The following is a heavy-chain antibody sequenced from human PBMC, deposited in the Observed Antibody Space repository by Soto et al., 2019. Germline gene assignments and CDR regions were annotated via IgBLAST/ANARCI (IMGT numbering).Heavy chain of an antibody. CDR3: ARRDQNSRRTFDY. V-gene: IGHV3-48*01. D-gene: IGHD2-2*01. J-gene: IGHJ4*02. Sequence: GGSLRLSCAASGFIFSNSAMNWVRQAPGKGLEWVSYISGSSIIYYADSVKGRFTISRDNARNSLYLQMNSLRAEDTAVYYCARRDQNSRRTFDYWGQGTLVTVSS. CDR2: ISGSSII. CDR1: GFIFSNSA.